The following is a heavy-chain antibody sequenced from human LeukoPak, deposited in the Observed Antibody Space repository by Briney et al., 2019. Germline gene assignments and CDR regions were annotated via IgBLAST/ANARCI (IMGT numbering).Heavy chain of an antibody. D-gene: IGHD3-22*01. CDR3: ARVSYYYDSSGYIGRHDAFDI. J-gene: IGHJ3*02. Sequence: GGSLRLSCAASGFTFSDYYMSWIRQAREKGLEWVSHISSSSSYTNYADSVKGRFTISRDNAKNSLYLQMNSLRAEDTAVYYCARVSYYYDSSGYIGRHDAFDIWGQGTMVTVSS. V-gene: IGHV3-11*06. CDR2: ISSSSSYT. CDR1: GFTFSDYY.